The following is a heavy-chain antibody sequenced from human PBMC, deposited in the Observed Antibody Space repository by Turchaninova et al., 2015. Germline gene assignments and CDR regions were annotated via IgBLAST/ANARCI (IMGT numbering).Heavy chain of an antibody. V-gene: IGHV4-34*01. D-gene: IGHD2-15*01. CDR2: HNHSVSN. CDR3: ARVEDTEGYYFDY. Sequence: QVQLQQWGAGLLKPSETLSLTCAVYGGSFSGYYWSWIRQPPGKGLEWIGEHNHSVSNNYNPSLKRRVSISVDPSQNQFSLKLSSVTAADTAVYYWARVEDTEGYYFDYWGQGTLVTVSS. J-gene: IGHJ4*02. CDR1: GGSFSGYY.